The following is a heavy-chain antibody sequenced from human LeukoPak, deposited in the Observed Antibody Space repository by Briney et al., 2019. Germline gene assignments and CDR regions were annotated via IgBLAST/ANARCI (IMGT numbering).Heavy chain of an antibody. CDR3: ARHVPKGLLWFGELLARTSKDWYFDL. CDR2: IYYSGST. J-gene: IGHJ2*01. D-gene: IGHD3-10*01. CDR1: GGSISSSSYY. V-gene: IGHV4-39*01. Sequence: SETLSLTCTVSGGSISSSSYYWGWIRQPPGKGLEWIGSIYYSGSTYYNPSLKSRVTISVDTSKNQFSLKLSSVTAADTAVYYCARHVPKGLLWFGELLARTSKDWYFDLWGRGTLVTVSS.